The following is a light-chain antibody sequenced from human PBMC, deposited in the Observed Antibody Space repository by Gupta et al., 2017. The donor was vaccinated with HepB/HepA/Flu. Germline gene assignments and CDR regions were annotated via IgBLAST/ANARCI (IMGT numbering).Light chain of an antibody. J-gene: IGLJ3*02. CDR3: SSYTTSSTWV. V-gene: IGLV2-14*01. Sequence: QSALTQPASVYGSPGQSITISCIGTSSDVGAYNFVSWHQQNPGKAPKLMIYDVTNRPSGVSNRFSGSKSGNTASLSISGLQAEDEADYYCSSYTTSSTWVFGGGTKLTVL. CDR1: SSDVGAYNF. CDR2: DVT.